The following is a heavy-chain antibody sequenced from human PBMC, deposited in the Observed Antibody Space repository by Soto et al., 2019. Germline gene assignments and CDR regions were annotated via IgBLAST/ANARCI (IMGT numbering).Heavy chain of an antibody. CDR1: GFTFISYA. CDR3: AKTPRSDFVAPWDY. J-gene: IGHJ4*02. V-gene: IGHV3-23*01. CDR2: ISGSGGST. D-gene: IGHD2-21*02. Sequence: GGSLRLSCAASGFTFISYAMSWVPQAPWKGLEWVSSISGSGGSTYYADSVKGRFTISRDNSKNSLYLQMNSLRVEDTAVYYCAKTPRSDFVAPWDYWGQGTQVTVSS.